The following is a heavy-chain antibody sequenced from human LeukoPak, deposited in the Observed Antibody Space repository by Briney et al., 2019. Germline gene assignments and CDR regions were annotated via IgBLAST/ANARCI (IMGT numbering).Heavy chain of an antibody. D-gene: IGHD3-9*01. Sequence: PSETLSLTCALYSGSFSNYFWSWIRQPPGKGLEWIGEINHSGSTNYNPSLRSRVTMSVDTSNMQFSLKLSSVTAADTAVYYCARITIFPPVYYYYGMDVWGQGTTVTVSS. CDR3: ARITIFPPVYYYYGMDV. V-gene: IGHV4-34*01. J-gene: IGHJ6*02. CDR1: SGSFSNYF. CDR2: INHSGST.